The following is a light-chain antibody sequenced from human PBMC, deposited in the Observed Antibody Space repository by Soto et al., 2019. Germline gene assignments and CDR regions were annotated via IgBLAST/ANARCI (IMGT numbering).Light chain of an antibody. CDR1: SGDVGAYDF. Sequence: QSALTQPASVSGSPGQSITISCTGTSGDVGAYDFVSWYQHHPGKAPRLVIYDVSRRPAGASDRFSGSKSGSTASLTISSLQAEDEADYYCGSFTVHGSDVFGTGTKVTVL. CDR3: GSFTVHGSDV. V-gene: IGLV2-14*01. J-gene: IGLJ1*01. CDR2: DVS.